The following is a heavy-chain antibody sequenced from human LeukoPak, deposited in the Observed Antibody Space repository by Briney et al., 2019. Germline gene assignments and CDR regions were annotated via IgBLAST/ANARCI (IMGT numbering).Heavy chain of an antibody. CDR1: GYTFTGYY. CDR2: INPNSGGT. J-gene: IGHJ6*03. D-gene: IGHD3-22*01. Sequence: GASVKVSCKASGYTFTGYYMHWVRQAPGQGLEWMGWINPNSGGTNYAQKLQGRVTMTTDTSTSTAYMELRSLRSDDMAVYYCARGNYDSSGYHFYYYYMDVWGKGTTVTISS. CDR3: ARGNYDSSGYHFYYYYMDV. V-gene: IGHV1-2*02.